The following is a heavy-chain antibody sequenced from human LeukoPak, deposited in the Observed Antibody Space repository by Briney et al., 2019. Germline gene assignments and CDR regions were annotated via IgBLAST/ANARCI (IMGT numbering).Heavy chain of an antibody. J-gene: IGHJ4*02. Sequence: PGGSLRLSCAASGFTFSSYAMSWVRQAPGKGLEWVSAISGSGGSTYYAGSVKGRFTISRDNSKNTLYLQMNSLRAEDTAVYYCTKGGGVHSHSDWGQGTLVTVSS. CDR2: ISGSGGST. CDR1: GFTFSSYA. V-gene: IGHV3-23*01. CDR3: TKGGGVHSHSD. D-gene: IGHD2-15*01.